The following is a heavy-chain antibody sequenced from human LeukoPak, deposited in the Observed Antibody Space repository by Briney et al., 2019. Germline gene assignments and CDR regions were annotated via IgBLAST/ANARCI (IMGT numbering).Heavy chain of an antibody. CDR1: GYTFTGYY. CDR3: ACGPPFSNSYYFDY. J-gene: IGHJ4*02. Sequence: ASVKVSCKASGYTFTGYYMHWVRQAPGQGLEWMGWINPNSGGTNYAQKFQGWVTMTRDTSISTAYMELSRLRSDDTAVYYCACGPPFSNSYYFDYWGQGTLVTVSS. CDR2: INPNSGGT. V-gene: IGHV1-2*04. D-gene: IGHD4-23*01.